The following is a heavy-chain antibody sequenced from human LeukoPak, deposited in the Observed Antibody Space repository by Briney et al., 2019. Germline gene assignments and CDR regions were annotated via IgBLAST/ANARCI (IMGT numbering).Heavy chain of an antibody. J-gene: IGHJ4*02. CDR2: ISSSGSTI. CDR1: GFTFSSYE. D-gene: IGHD3-10*01. CDR3: ARVGVYRQIDY. V-gene: IGHV3-48*03. Sequence: GGSLRLSCAASGFTFSSYEMNWVRQAPGKGLEWVSYISSSGSTIYYADSVKGRFTISRDNAKNSLYLQMNSLRAEDTAVYYCARVGVYRQIDYWGQGTLVTVSS.